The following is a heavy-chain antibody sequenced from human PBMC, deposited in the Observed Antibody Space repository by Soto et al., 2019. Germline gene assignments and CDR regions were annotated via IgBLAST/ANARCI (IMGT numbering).Heavy chain of an antibody. CDR3: ARVGDIVVVPAGATSYYFDY. Sequence: ASVKVSCKASGYTFTSYGISWVRQAPGQGLEWMGWICAYNGNTNYAQKLQGRVTMTTDTSTSTAYMELRSLRSDDTAVYYCARVGDIVVVPAGATSYYFDYWGQGTLVTVSS. D-gene: IGHD2-2*01. J-gene: IGHJ4*02. V-gene: IGHV1-18*01. CDR1: GYTFTSYG. CDR2: ICAYNGNT.